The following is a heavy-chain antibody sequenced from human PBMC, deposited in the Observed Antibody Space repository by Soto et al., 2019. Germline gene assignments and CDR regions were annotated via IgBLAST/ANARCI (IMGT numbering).Heavy chain of an antibody. Sequence: QVQLQESGPGLVKPSETLSIICNVSGGSITNYYWNWIRQPAGRGLEWIGRIHSSGNTNYNPSLNRRVTMSIDPSKNQFSLKLSSVTAADTALYYCARGFIAMAGRYYYAMDVWGQGTTVTVSS. CDR1: GGSITNYY. V-gene: IGHV4-4*07. D-gene: IGHD6-19*01. CDR2: IHSSGNT. CDR3: ARGFIAMAGRYYYAMDV. J-gene: IGHJ6*02.